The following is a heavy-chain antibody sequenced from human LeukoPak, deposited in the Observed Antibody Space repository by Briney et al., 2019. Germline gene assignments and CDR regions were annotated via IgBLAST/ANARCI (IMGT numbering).Heavy chain of an antibody. V-gene: IGHV3-15*01. D-gene: IGHD2-15*01. CDR2: IKSKTDGGTT. Sequence: PGGSLRLSCAASGFTFSVSWMSWVRQAPGKGLEWVGHIKSKTDGGTTDYAAPVKGRFTISRDDSQNTLYLQMNSLETEDTGVYYCTPDRCSSGNCYYYYYYYMDVWGKGTTVTVSS. CDR3: TPDRCSSGNCYYYYYYYMDV. CDR1: GFTFSVSW. J-gene: IGHJ6*03.